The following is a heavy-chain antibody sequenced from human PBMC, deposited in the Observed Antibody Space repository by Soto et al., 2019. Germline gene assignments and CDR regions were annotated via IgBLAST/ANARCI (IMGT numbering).Heavy chain of an antibody. Sequence: EVQLVESGGGLVKPGGSLGLSCAASGFTFSSYSMKWVRQAPGKGLEWVSSISSSSSYIYNADSVKGRFTISRDNAKNSLYLQMNSLRAEDTAVYYCARVMAYCGGDCYPDYWGQGTLVTVSS. CDR1: GFTFSSYS. D-gene: IGHD2-21*02. CDR2: ISSSSSYI. CDR3: ARVMAYCGGDCYPDY. J-gene: IGHJ4*02. V-gene: IGHV3-21*01.